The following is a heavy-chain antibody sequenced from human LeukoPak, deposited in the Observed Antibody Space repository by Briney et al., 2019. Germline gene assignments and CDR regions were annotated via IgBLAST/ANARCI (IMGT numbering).Heavy chain of an antibody. CDR3: AREYYYDSSGYSYDAFDI. V-gene: IGHV1-46*01. D-gene: IGHD3-22*01. Sequence: ASVKVSCKASGYIFTNYYMHWVRQAPGQGLEWMGIINPSDGSTSYAQKFQGRVTMTRDTSTSTVYMELSSLRSEDTAVYYCAREYYYDSSGYSYDAFDIWGQGTMVTVSS. CDR2: INPSDGST. CDR1: GYIFTNYY. J-gene: IGHJ3*02.